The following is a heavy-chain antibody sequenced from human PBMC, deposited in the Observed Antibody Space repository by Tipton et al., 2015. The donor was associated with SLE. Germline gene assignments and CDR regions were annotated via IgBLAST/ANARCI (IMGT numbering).Heavy chain of an antibody. V-gene: IGHV4-59*11. D-gene: IGHD1-26*01. CDR2: IYYSGST. CDR1: GDSISSHY. Sequence: GLVKPSETLSLTCAVYGDSISSHYWSWIRQPPGKGLEWIGYIYYSGSTNYNPSLKSRVTISVDTSKNQFSLTLNSVTAADTAVYYCARISPWSWELLHWGQGTLVIVSS. CDR3: ARISPWSWELLH. J-gene: IGHJ4*02.